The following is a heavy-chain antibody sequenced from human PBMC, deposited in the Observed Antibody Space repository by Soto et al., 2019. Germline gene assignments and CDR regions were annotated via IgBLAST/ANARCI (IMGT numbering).Heavy chain of an antibody. D-gene: IGHD2-2*01. J-gene: IGHJ4*02. V-gene: IGHV3-23*01. Sequence: EVQLLESGGGLVQPGGSLRLSCAASGFTFSSYAISWVRQAPGKGLEWVSAISGSGGSTYCADSVKGRFTISRDNSKNTLYLQMNSLRAEDTAVYYCAKGEGIVVVPAAPDYWGQGTLVTVSS. CDR1: GFTFSSYA. CDR2: ISGSGGST. CDR3: AKGEGIVVVPAAPDY.